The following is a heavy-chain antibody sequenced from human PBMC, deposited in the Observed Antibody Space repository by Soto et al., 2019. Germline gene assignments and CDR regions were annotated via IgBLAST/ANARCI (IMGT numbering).Heavy chain of an antibody. CDR2: IHPSGDT. V-gene: IGHV1-46*01. CDR1: GYKFTTYF. CDR3: VRGYCTTSPCSGDFQF. Sequence: VASVKVSCKASGYKFTTYFIHWVRQAPGQGLEWMGMIHPSGDTGYAQKFRGRVTTTIDTSTTTTYMELRNLTSEDTAVYFSVRGYCTTSPCSGDFQFWGQGTLVTVSS. D-gene: IGHD2-15*01. J-gene: IGHJ1*01.